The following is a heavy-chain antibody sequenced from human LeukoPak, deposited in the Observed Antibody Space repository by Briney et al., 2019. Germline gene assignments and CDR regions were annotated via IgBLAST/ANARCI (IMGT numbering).Heavy chain of an antibody. Sequence: SGTLSLTCTASGFSISSYYLSWIRQPPGKGLEWIGYINYSGSTNYNASLKSRVTISVDTSKNQFSLKLSSVTAADTAVYYCARAGGYCSTTSCPFNYFYYCMDVWGKGNTVTVSS. CDR2: INYSGST. CDR3: ARAGGYCSTTSCPFNYFYYCMDV. CDR1: GFSISSYY. D-gene: IGHD2-2*01. J-gene: IGHJ6*03. V-gene: IGHV4-59*01.